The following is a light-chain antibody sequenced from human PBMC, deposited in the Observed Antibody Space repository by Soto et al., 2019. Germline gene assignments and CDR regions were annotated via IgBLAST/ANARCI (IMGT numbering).Light chain of an antibody. V-gene: IGKV3-20*01. Sequence: EIVLTQSPGTLSSSPGERATLSCRASQSVSSSHLAWYQQKPGQAPRLLIYGASSRATGIPDRFSGSGSGTDFTLTISRLEPEDFAVYYCQQYGRSPFTFGPGTKVDIK. CDR3: QQYGRSPFT. CDR2: GAS. CDR1: QSVSSSH. J-gene: IGKJ3*01.